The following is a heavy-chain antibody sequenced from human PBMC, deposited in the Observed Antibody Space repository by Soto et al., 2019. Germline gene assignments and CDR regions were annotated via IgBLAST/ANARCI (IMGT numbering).Heavy chain of an antibody. CDR2: IIPLFGTA. CDR3: ARDVIDGIIGTIRYFDH. J-gene: IGHJ4*02. V-gene: IGHV1-69*13. Sequence: SVKVSCKASGGSFSSYGITWVRQAPGQGHEWMGGIIPLFGTANYAQKFQGRVTITADESTSTAYMELNSLRSEDTAVYYCARDVIDGIIGTIRYFDHWGQGTLVTVSS. CDR1: GGSFSSYG. D-gene: IGHD1-7*01.